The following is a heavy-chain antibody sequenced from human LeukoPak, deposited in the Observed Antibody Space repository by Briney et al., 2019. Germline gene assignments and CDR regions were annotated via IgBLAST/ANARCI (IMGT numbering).Heavy chain of an antibody. Sequence: ASVKVSCRAGGYTFISYGLRWVRQAPGQGLEWMGWINNGNTRYAENLQGRLTLTTDTSTSTAYMELRSLRSDDTAVYYCARGIAVAPMANWFDPWGQGTLVTVSS. CDR3: ARGIAVAPMANWFDP. V-gene: IGHV1-18*01. D-gene: IGHD6-19*01. CDR1: GYTFISYG. J-gene: IGHJ5*02. CDR2: INNGNT.